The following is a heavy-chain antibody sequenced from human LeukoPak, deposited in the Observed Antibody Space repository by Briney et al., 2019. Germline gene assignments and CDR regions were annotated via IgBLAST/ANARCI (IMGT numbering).Heavy chain of an antibody. D-gene: IGHD3-16*01. CDR3: ARESPYWMITFGGPDY. CDR2: ISYDGSNK. V-gene: IGHV3-30*03. J-gene: IGHJ4*02. Sequence: GGSLRLSCAASGFTFSSYGMHWVRQAPGKGLEWVAVISYDGSNKYYVDSVKGRFTISRDNAKNSLYLQMNSLRAEDTAVYYCARESPYWMITFGGPDYWGQGTLVTVSS. CDR1: GFTFSSYG.